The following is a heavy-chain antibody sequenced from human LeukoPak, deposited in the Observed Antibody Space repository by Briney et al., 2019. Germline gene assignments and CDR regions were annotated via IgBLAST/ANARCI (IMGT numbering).Heavy chain of an antibody. CDR1: GGSISSYY. J-gene: IGHJ4*02. CDR2: ICTSGST. D-gene: IGHD3-9*01. CDR3: ARGRVLRYFDWLLPFDY. V-gene: IGHV4-4*07. Sequence: SETLSLTCTVSGGSISSYYWSWIRQPAGKGLEWIGRICTSGSTNYNPSLKSRVTISVDTSKNQFSLKLSSVTAADTAVYYCARGRVLRYFDWLLPFDYWGQGTLVTVSS.